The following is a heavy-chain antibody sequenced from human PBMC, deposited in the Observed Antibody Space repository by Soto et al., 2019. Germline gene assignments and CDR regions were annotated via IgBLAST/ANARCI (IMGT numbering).Heavy chain of an antibody. V-gene: IGHV3-11*05. CDR1: GFTFRDYY. Sequence: QVQLVESGGGLVRPGGSLRLSCEASGFTFRDYYMTWFRQAPGKGLEWLSYIDSSTKYTNYGYSVKGRFTISRDNAKNSMYLQMNSLRADDTAVYYCAREYYYTMDVWGQGTMVTVSS. CDR3: AREYYYTMDV. CDR2: IDSSTKYT. J-gene: IGHJ6*02.